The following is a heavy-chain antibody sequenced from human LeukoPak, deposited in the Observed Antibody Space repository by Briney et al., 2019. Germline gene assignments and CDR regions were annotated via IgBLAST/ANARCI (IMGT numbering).Heavy chain of an antibody. Sequence: RGSLRLSCAASGFTFTSYWISSVRQAPGKRREWVANIKEDGREKFYVDSVKGRFTISRDNAKNSLYLQMNSLRAEDAAAYFCARAYYYDSRNYRYNYYGMDVWGQGTTVTVSS. J-gene: IGHJ6*02. CDR2: IKEDGREK. CDR3: ARAYYYDSRNYRYNYYGMDV. V-gene: IGHV3-7*04. CDR1: GFTFTSYW. D-gene: IGHD3-22*01.